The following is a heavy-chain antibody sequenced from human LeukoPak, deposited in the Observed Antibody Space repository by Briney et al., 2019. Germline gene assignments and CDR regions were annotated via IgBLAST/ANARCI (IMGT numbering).Heavy chain of an antibody. CDR2: IIPIFGTA. V-gene: IGHV1-69*06. CDR3: ARKVPNDSSGHYYRGQFDP. J-gene: IGHJ5*02. Sequence: EASVKVSCKASGGTFSSYAISWVRQAPGQGLEWMGGIIPIFGTANYARKFQGRVTITADKSTSTAYMELSSLRSEDTAVYYCARKVPNDSSGHYYRGQFDPWGQGTLVTVSS. CDR1: GGTFSSYA. D-gene: IGHD3-22*01.